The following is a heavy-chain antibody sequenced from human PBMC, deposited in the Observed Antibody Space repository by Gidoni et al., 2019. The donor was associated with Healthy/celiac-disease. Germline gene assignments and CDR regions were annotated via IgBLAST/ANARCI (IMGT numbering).Heavy chain of an antibody. J-gene: IGHJ6*02. V-gene: IGHV3-48*02. CDR2: ISSSSSTI. CDR1: GFTFSSYS. CDR3: ARVPRNYYYYGMDV. Sequence: EVQLVESGGGLVQPGGSLRLSCAASGFTFSSYSMNWVRQAPGKGLEWVSYISSSSSTIYYADSVKGRFTISRDNAKNSLYLQMNSLRDEDTAVYYCARVPRNYYYYGMDVWGQGTTVTVSS.